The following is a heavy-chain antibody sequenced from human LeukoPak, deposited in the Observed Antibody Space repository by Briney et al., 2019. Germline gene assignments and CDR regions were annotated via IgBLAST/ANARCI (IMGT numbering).Heavy chain of an antibody. J-gene: IGHJ2*01. CDR1: GFTFGDYA. Sequence: GGSLRLSCAASGFTFGDYAMHWVRHAPGEGLEWVSGISWDSGRVGYVDSVKGRFTISRDNAKNSLYLQMNSLRDEDTALYYCAKGYSSTWYWWFDLWGRGTPVTVSS. CDR2: ISWDSGRV. CDR3: AKGYSSTWYWWFDL. V-gene: IGHV3-9*01. D-gene: IGHD6-13*01.